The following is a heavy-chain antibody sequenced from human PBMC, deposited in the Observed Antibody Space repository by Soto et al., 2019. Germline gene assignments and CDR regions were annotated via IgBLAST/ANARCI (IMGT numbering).Heavy chain of an antibody. CDR2: IFYDGRT. Sequence: SETLSLTCTVSGGSISSASYYWGWIRQPPGKGLEWIASIFYDGRTYYTPSLKSRVTLSLDTSKNQFSLKLSSVTAADTAVYYCASYRGTGTLDYWGKGALVTVST. CDR1: GGSISSASYY. D-gene: IGHD1-1*01. CDR3: ASYRGTGTLDY. V-gene: IGHV4-39*07. J-gene: IGHJ4*02.